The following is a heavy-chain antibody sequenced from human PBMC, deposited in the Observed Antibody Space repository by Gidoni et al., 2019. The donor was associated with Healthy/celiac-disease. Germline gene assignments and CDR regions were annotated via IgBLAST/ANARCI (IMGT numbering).Heavy chain of an antibody. J-gene: IGHJ4*02. CDR3: AKDGGLLVRNASYFDY. V-gene: IGHV3-9*01. D-gene: IGHD6-13*01. CDR2: ISWNSGSI. Sequence: VSGISWNSGSIGYADSVKGRFTISRDNAKNSLYLQMNSLRAEDTALYYCAKDGGLLVRNASYFDYWGQGTLVTVSS.